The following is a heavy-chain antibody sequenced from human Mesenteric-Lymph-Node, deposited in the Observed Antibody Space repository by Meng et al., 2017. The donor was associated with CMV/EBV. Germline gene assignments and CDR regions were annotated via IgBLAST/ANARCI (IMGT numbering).Heavy chain of an antibody. V-gene: IGHV1-18*01. D-gene: IGHD3-9*01. CDR3: ARGGSTGIFDY. CDR1: GYSFSSYD. J-gene: IGHJ4*02. Sequence: SCKAFGYSFSSYDIAWVRQAPGQGLQWLGWISGYNGTTSYGQKFQGRVTMTRDTSTSTVDMDLSSLMSDDTAVYYCARGGSTGIFDYWGQGTLVTVSS. CDR2: ISGYNGTT.